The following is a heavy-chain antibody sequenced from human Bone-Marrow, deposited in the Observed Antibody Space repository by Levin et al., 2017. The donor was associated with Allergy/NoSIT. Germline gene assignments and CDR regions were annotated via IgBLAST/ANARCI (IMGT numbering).Heavy chain of an antibody. D-gene: IGHD3-22*01. CDR3: ARGPDYYDSMGFDY. J-gene: IGHJ4*02. CDR2: IYHSGST. Sequence: PSETLSLTCAVSGGSISSGGYSWSWIRQPPGKGLEWIGYIYHSGSTYYNPSLKSRVTISVDRSKNQFSLKLSSVTAADTAVYYCARGPDYYDSMGFDYWGQGTLVTVSS. CDR1: GGSISSGGYS. V-gene: IGHV4-30-2*01.